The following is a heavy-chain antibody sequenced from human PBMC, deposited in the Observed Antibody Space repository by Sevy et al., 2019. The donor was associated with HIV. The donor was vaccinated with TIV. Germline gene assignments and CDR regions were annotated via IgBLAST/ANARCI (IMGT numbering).Heavy chain of an antibody. CDR3: AKGGFTMVRGVFDY. CDR1: GFSFSSYA. J-gene: IGHJ4*02. CDR2: ISGSGGST. Sequence: GGSLRLSCAASGFSFSSYAMSWVRQTPGKGLEWVSAISGSGGSTYYADSVKGRFTISRDNSKNTLYLQMNSLIAEDTAVYYCAKGGFTMVRGVFDYWGPGTLVTVSS. D-gene: IGHD3-10*01. V-gene: IGHV3-23*01.